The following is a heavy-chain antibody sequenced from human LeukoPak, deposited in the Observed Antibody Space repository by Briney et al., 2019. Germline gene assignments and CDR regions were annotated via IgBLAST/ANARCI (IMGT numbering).Heavy chain of an antibody. Sequence: ASVKVSCKTSGYNFKNYGINWVRQAPAQGLEWMGWISGANGNTDYAQNVQGRVTMITDPSTSTAFMELRSLRSDDTAVYYCARTERRGSRNNWFDRWGQGTLVTVSS. J-gene: IGHJ5*02. V-gene: IGHV1-18*01. CDR2: ISGANGNT. CDR3: ARTERRGSRNNWFDR. CDR1: GYNFKNYG. D-gene: IGHD2-2*01.